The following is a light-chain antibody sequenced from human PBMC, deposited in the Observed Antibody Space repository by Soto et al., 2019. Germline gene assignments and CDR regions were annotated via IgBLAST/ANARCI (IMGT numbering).Light chain of an antibody. Sequence: EIVMTPSPDTLSVSAGGRATLSCRAGQGVTTNFAWYQQKSGQSPRLLIYDVSIRATGVPARFSGTGSETDFTLTISGLQSEDSAVYFCQQYNHWPYSFGQGTRLENK. CDR1: QGVTTN. CDR3: QQYNHWPYS. V-gene: IGKV3-15*01. J-gene: IGKJ5*01. CDR2: DVS.